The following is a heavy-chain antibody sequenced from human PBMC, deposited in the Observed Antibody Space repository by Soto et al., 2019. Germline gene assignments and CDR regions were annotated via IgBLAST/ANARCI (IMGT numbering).Heavy chain of an antibody. J-gene: IGHJ4*02. CDR2: ISGSCGST. CDR3: AKAPGYSSGWPGNYFDY. D-gene: IGHD6-19*01. CDR1: GFTFSSYA. V-gene: IGHV3-23*01. Sequence: GGSLRLSCAASGFTFSSYAMSWVRQAPGKGLEWVSAISGSCGSTYYADSVKGRFTISRDNSKNTLYLQMNSLRAEDTAVYYCAKAPGYSSGWPGNYFDYWGQGTLVTVSS.